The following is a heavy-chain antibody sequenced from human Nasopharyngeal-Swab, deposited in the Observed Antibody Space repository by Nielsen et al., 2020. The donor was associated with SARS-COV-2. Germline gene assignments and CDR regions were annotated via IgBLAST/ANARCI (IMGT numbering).Heavy chain of an antibody. CDR3: AKGGLYSSSSAWFYY. V-gene: IGHV3-30*18. CDR1: GFTFSSYG. Sequence: GGSLRLSCAASGFTFSSYGMHWVRQAPGKGLEWVAVISYDGSNKYYADSVKGRFTISRDNSKNTLYLQMNSLRAEDTAVYYCAKGGLYSSSSAWFYYWGQGTLVTVSS. J-gene: IGHJ4*02. CDR2: ISYDGSNK. D-gene: IGHD6-6*01.